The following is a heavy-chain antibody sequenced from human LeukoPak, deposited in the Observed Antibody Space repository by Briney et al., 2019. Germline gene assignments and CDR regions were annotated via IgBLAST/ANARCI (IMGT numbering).Heavy chain of an antibody. V-gene: IGHV1-46*01. D-gene: IGHD2-2*01. J-gene: IGHJ5*02. CDR3: ARDRGYCSSTSCYRRVVRYNWFDP. CDR1: GYTFTSYY. Sequence: ASVKVSCKASGYTFTSYYMHWVRQAPGQGLEWMGIINPSGGSTSYAQKFQGRVTMTRDTSTSTVHMELSSLRSEDTAVYYCARDRGYCSSTSCYRRVVRYNWFDPWGQGTLVTVSS. CDR2: INPSGGST.